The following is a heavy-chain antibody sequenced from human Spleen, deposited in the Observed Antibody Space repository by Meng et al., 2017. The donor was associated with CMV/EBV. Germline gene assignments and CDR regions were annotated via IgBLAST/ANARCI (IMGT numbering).Heavy chain of an antibody. CDR3: ARDRGSYSSDAFDI. D-gene: IGHD1-26*01. CDR1: GGSISNYG. J-gene: IGHJ3*02. V-gene: IGHV4-59*01. CDR2: IYYSGST. Sequence: SETLSLTCTVSGGSISNYGWNWIRQTPGKGLEWIGYIYYSGSTNYNPSLKSRVTISVDTSKNQFSLKLSSVTAADTAVYYCARDRGSYSSDAFDIWGQGTMVTVSS.